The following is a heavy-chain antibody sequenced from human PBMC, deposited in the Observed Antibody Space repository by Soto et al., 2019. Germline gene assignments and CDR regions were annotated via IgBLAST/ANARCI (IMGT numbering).Heavy chain of an antibody. CDR1: GYTFISYA. CDR2: INPRDGTT. Sequence: ASVKVSCKASGYTFISYAIYWVRQAPGQGLDWMGMINPRDGTTLYAQKFQGRVTMTRDASTSTLYMELSSLRSEDTALYYCATGEQLEVFEYWGQGTLVTVSS. CDR3: ATGEQLEVFEY. J-gene: IGHJ4*02. D-gene: IGHD1-1*01. V-gene: IGHV1-46*01.